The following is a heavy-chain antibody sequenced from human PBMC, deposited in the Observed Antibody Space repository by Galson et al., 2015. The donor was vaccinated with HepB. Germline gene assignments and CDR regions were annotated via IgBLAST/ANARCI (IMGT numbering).Heavy chain of an antibody. D-gene: IGHD3-3*01. Sequence: SLRLSCAASGFTFSSYGMHWVRQAPGKGLEWVAVIWYDGSNKYYADSVKGRFTISRDNSKNTLYLQMNSLRAEDTAVYYCARAAFWSGYAPYYYYMDVWGKGTTVTVSS. CDR2: IWYDGSNK. CDR1: GFTFSSYG. V-gene: IGHV3-33*01. J-gene: IGHJ6*03. CDR3: ARAAFWSGYAPYYYYMDV.